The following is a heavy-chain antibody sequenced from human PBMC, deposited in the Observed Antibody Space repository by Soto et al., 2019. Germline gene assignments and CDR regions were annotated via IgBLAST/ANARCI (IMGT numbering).Heavy chain of an antibody. D-gene: IGHD3-16*01. CDR3: ASRPITFGGGRN. J-gene: IGHJ4*02. CDR1: GGSISSSSYY. CDR2: TYYSGIT. V-gene: IGHV4-39*01. Sequence: QLQLQESAPGLVKPSETLSLTCTVSGGSISSSSYYWGWIRQPPGKGLEWIGSTYYSGITYYNPSLKSRITISVDTSKSQFYLKLSSVTAADTAVYYCASRPITFGGGRNWGQGTLVTVSS.